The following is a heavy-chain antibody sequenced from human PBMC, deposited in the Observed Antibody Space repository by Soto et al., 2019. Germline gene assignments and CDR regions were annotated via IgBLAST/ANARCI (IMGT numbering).Heavy chain of an antibody. D-gene: IGHD3-10*01. J-gene: IGHJ4*02. CDR3: ASSLWFGELWGPPFDY. Sequence: PSETLSLTCTVSGGSISSGGYYWSWIRQHPGKGLEWIGYIYYSGSTYYNQSLKSRVTISVDTSKNQFSLKLSSVTAADTALYYCASSLWFGELWGPPFDYWGQGTLVTVSS. CDR2: IYYSGST. CDR1: GGSISSGGYY. V-gene: IGHV4-31*03.